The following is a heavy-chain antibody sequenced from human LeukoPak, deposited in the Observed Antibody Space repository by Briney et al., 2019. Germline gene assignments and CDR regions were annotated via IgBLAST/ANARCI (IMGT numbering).Heavy chain of an antibody. V-gene: IGHV3-53*01. D-gene: IGHD4/OR15-4a*01. J-gene: IGHJ4*02. Sequence: PGGSLRLSCAASGFTFSSYGMSWVRQAPGKGLEWVSFIYSDNTHYSDPVKGRFTISRDNSKNTLYLQMNSLRAEDTAVYYCARRAGAYSHPYDYWGQGTLVTVSS. CDR1: GFTFSSYG. CDR2: IYSDNT. CDR3: ARRAGAYSHPYDY.